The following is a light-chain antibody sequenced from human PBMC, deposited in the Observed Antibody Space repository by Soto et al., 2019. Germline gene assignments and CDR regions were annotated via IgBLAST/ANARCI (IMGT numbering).Light chain of an antibody. V-gene: IGLV2-14*01. CDR2: QVT. J-gene: IGLJ1*01. CDR3: SSSTDRTDHV. Sequence: QSPLGQPAAVSGSPGQSITISCTGTSRDIAIYNFVSWYQQHPGKAPRLMIFQVTNRPSGVSTRFSGSKSGNTASLTISGLQAEEEADYYCSSSTDRTDHVFGTGTKVTVL. CDR1: SRDIAIYNF.